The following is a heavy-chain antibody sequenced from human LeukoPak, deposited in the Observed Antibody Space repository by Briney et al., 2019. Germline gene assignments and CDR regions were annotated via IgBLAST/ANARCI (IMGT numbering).Heavy chain of an antibody. V-gene: IGHV4-59*01. CDR1: GGSIRSYY. CDR3: ARGSIAYYYMDV. J-gene: IGHJ6*03. Sequence: SETLSLTCTVSGGSIRSYYWSWIRQPPGKGLEWIGYIYYSGSTNYNPSLKSRVTISVDTSKNQFSLKLSSVTAADTAVYYCARGSIAYYYMDVWGKGTTVTISS. D-gene: IGHD3-22*01. CDR2: IYYSGST.